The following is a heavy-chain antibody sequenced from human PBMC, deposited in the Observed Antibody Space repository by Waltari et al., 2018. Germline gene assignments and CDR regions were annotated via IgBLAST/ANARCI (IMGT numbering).Heavy chain of an antibody. Sequence: QLQMHESGPGLVRPSETLSLTCAVSGGSITTITYFWGWIRQPPGKGLEWIASFSYNGNTYYNPSLKSRVTISGDTSKNQFSLLLSSVTAADTAVYYCARGLGAIYWGHGTLVTVSS. D-gene: IGHD2-21*01. V-gene: IGHV4-39*07. CDR2: FSYNGNT. CDR3: ARGLGAIY. CDR1: GGSITTITYF. J-gene: IGHJ4*01.